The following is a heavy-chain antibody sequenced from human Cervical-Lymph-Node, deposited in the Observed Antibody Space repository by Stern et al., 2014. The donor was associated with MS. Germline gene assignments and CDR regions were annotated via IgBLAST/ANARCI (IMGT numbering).Heavy chain of an antibody. D-gene: IGHD5-24*01. V-gene: IGHV4-31*03. CDR2: IYYSGST. J-gene: IGHJ4*02. CDR1: GGSISSGGYY. CDR3: ARGRDGYKSHFDY. Sequence: VQLVESGPGLVKPSQTLSLTCTVSGGSISSGGYYWSWIRQHPGKGLEWIGYIYYSGSTYYNPSLKSRVTISVDTSKNQFSLKLSSVAAADTAVYYCARGRDGYKSHFDYWGQGTLVTVSS.